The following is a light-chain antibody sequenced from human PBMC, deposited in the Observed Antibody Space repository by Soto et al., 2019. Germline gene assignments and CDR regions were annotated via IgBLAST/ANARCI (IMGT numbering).Light chain of an antibody. CDR2: AAS. V-gene: IGKV1-39*01. J-gene: IGKJ4*01. CDR1: QSISIY. Sequence: DIQMTQSPSSLPASVGDSVTITCRASQSISIYLNWYQQQPGKAPMLLIYAASRLQSGVPASFSVTGSGRDFTLTIDSLIPGEFGTYFCQQSHGTPFTFGGGTTV. CDR3: QQSHGTPFT.